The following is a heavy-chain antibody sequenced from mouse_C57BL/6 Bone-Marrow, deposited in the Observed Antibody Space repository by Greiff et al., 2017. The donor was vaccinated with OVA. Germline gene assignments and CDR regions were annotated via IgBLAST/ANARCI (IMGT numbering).Heavy chain of an antibody. CDR3: TLAVLVSAWFAY. Sequence: VQLQQSGAELVRPGASVKLSCTASGFNIKDDYMHWVKQRPEQGLEWIGWIDPENGDTEYASKFQGKATITADTSSNTAYLQLSSLTSEDTAVYYCTLAVLVSAWFAYWGQGTMVTVSA. CDR2: IDPENGDT. CDR1: GFNIKDDY. V-gene: IGHV14-4*01. D-gene: IGHD2-2*01. J-gene: IGHJ3*01.